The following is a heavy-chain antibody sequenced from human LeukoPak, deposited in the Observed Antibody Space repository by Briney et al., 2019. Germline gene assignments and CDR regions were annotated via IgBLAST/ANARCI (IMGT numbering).Heavy chain of an antibody. D-gene: IGHD3-3*01. CDR2: IWYDGSNK. CDR3: ARDGRITIFGVGTDAFDI. V-gene: IGHV3-33*01. CDR1: GFTFSSYG. J-gene: IGHJ3*02. Sequence: GRSLRLSCAASGFTFSSYGMHWVRQAPGKGLEWVAVIWYDGSNKYYADSVKGRFTISGDNSKNTLYLQMNSLRAEDTAVYYCARDGRITIFGVGTDAFDIWGQGTMVTVSS.